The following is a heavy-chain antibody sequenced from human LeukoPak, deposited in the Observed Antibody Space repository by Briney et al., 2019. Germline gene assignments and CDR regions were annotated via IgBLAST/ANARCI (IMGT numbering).Heavy chain of an antibody. CDR3: AKLLAGWELLRWKDAFDI. CDR1: GFTFSSYG. V-gene: IGHV3-30*02. Sequence: PGGSLRLSCAASGFTFSSYGMHWVRQAPGKGLEWVAFIRYDGSNKYCADSVKGRFTISRDNSKNTLYLQMNSLRAGDTAVYYCAKLLAGWELLRWKDAFDIWGQGTMVTVSS. D-gene: IGHD1-26*01. J-gene: IGHJ3*02. CDR2: IRYDGSNK.